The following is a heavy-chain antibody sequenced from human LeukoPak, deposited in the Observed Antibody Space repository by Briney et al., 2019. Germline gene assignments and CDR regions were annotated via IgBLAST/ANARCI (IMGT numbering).Heavy chain of an antibody. Sequence: SETLSLTCSVSGGSISSGYYWSWIRQHPGKGLEWIGYIYYSGSTYYNPSLKSRATISLDTSKNQFSLRLSSVTAADTAVYYCARVYDSSGLADYWGQGTLVTVSS. CDR3: ARVYDSSGLADY. D-gene: IGHD3-22*01. J-gene: IGHJ4*02. CDR1: GGSISSGYY. CDR2: IYYSGST. V-gene: IGHV4-31*03.